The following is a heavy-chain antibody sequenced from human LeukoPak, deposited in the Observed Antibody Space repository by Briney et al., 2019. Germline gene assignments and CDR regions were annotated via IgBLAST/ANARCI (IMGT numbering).Heavy chain of an antibody. D-gene: IGHD6-19*01. Sequence: ASVKVSCKVSGYTLTELSMHWVRQAPGKGLEWMGGFDPEDGETIYAQKFQGRVTMTEDTSTDTAYMELSSLRSEDTAVYYCATSSGWYNSDAFDIWGQGTMVTVSS. J-gene: IGHJ3*02. CDR2: FDPEDGET. V-gene: IGHV1-24*01. CDR1: GYTLTELS. CDR3: ATSSGWYNSDAFDI.